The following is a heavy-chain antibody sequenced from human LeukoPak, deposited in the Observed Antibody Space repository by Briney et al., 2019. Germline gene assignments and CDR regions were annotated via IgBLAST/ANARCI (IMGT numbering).Heavy chain of an antibody. J-gene: IGHJ4*02. CDR3: ARGYDSSGYYFLFDY. D-gene: IGHD3-22*01. V-gene: IGHV3-30-3*01. CDR2: ISYDGSNK. CDR1: GFTFSSYA. Sequence: PGGSLRLSCAASGFTFSSYAMHWVRQAPGKGLEWVAVISYDGSNKYYADSVKGRFTISGDNSTNTLYLQMNSLRAEDTAVYYCARGYDSSGYYFLFDYWGQGTLVTVSS.